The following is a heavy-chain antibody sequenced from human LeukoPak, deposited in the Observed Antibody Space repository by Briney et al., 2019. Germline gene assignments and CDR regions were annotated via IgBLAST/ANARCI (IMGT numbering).Heavy chain of an antibody. J-gene: IGHJ5*02. V-gene: IGHV1-46*01. CDR3: TRTINSWFDP. CDR1: GYTFINHY. CDR2: IRLTDGST. Sequence: ATVKVSCKPSGYTFINHYIHWVRQAPGQGLEGMGVIRLTDGSTSYAQNFQGRLSMTSDTSTSTAYMELSSLRSEDTAIYYCTRTINSWFDPWGQGTPVSVSS. D-gene: IGHD3-9*01.